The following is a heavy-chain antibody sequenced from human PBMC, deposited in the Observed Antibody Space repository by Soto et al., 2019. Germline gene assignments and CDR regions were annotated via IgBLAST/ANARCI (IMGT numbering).Heavy chain of an antibody. D-gene: IGHD6-19*01. CDR3: VRHAPYKGGWANGNDF. CDR2: IHYSGYV. CDR1: GVSIITDNYY. V-gene: IGHV4-39*01. Sequence: QVQLQESGPGLVKPSETLSLTCTVSGVSIITDNYYWGWIRQTPGKGLEWIGTIHYSGYVYYNPSLKSRLTMSVARSQNQYSLKLSPVSAADTALYYCVRHAPYKGGWANGNDFWLQGIPVDVCS. J-gene: IGHJ4*02.